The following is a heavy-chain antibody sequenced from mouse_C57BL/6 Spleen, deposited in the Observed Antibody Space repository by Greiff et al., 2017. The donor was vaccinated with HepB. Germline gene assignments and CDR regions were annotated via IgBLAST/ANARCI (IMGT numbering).Heavy chain of an antibody. CDR2: IHPNSGST. CDR3: ARGGVRGNYFDY. D-gene: IGHD2-13*01. J-gene: IGHJ2*01. V-gene: IGHV1-64*01. CDR1: GYTFTSYW. Sequence: VQLQQPGAELVKPGASVKLSCKASGYTFTSYWMHWVKQRPGQGLEWIGMIHPNSGSTNYNEKFKSKATLTVDKSSSTAYMQLSSLTSEDSAVYYCARGGVRGNYFDYWGQGTTLTVSS.